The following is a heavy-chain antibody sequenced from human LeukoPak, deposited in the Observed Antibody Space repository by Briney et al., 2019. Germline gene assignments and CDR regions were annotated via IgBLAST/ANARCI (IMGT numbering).Heavy chain of an antibody. J-gene: IGHJ4*02. Sequence: GGSLRLSCAASGFTFSTYWMTWVRQAPGKGLEWVANMKRDGSEVYYANSVKGHFTISRDNAKNSLYLQVNSLRAEGTAVYYCARYTEYYFDYWGQGTLVTVSS. V-gene: IGHV3-7*01. D-gene: IGHD2-2*02. CDR2: MKRDGSEV. CDR3: ARYTEYYFDY. CDR1: GFTFSTYW.